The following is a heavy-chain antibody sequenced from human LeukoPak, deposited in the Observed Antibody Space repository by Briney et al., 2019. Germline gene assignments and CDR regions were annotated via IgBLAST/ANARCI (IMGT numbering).Heavy chain of an antibody. V-gene: IGHV4-38-2*01. Sequence: SETLSLTCAVSGYSISSGYYWGWIRQPPGKGLEWIGSIYHSGSTYYNPSLKSRVTISVDTSKNQFSLRLSSVTAADTAVYYCARQPSNYDYVWGSYRTHLNFDYWGQGTLVTVSS. CDR2: IYHSGST. J-gene: IGHJ4*02. D-gene: IGHD3-16*02. CDR1: GYSISSGYY. CDR3: ARQPSNYDYVWGSYRTHLNFDY.